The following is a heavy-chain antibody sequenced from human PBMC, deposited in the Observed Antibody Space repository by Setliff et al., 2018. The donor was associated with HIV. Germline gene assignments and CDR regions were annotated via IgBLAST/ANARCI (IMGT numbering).Heavy chain of an antibody. CDR2: IYTSGNT. J-gene: IGHJ6*02. V-gene: IGHV4-61*02. D-gene: IGHD6-6*01. Sequence: SETLSLTCTVSGGSISSGSYYWSWIRQPAGKGLEWIGRIYTSGNTNYNPSLKSRVTISVDTSKNQFSLKLSSVTAADTAVYYCARDRELARHYYYGMDVWGQGTTVTVSS. CDR3: ARDRELARHYYYGMDV. CDR1: GGSISSGSYY.